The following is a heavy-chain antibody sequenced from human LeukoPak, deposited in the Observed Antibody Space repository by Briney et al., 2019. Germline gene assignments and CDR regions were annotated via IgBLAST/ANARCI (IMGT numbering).Heavy chain of an antibody. CDR2: ISNDGKNI. J-gene: IGHJ6*02. CDR3: ARRPTASAERGMDV. CDR1: GFTFSRHW. V-gene: IGHV3-74*01. D-gene: IGHD6-25*01. Sequence: GGSLRLSCTASGFTFSRHWMHWVRQAPEKGLEWVSRISNDGKNIAYADSVKDRFTISRDNAKNTLYLEINSLGTEDTAVYYCARRPTASAERGMDVWGHGTTVIVSS.